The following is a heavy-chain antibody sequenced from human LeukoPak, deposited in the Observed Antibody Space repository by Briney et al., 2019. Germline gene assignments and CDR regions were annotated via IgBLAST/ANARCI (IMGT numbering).Heavy chain of an antibody. V-gene: IGHV3-21*01. CDR1: VFILSIYS. Sequence: GGSLSLSCAASVFILSIYSMHWVRRSRRGGVELVSFISSSSSYIYYADSVKGRFTISRDNAKNSMYLQMNSLRAEDTAVYYCAPDVDTAMRYWGQGTLVTVSS. J-gene: IGHJ4*02. CDR3: APDVDTAMRY. D-gene: IGHD5-18*01. CDR2: ISSSSSYI.